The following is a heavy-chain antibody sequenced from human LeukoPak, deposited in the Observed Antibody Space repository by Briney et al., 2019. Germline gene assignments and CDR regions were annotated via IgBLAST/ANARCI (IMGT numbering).Heavy chain of an antibody. J-gene: IGHJ4*02. Sequence: ASVKVSCKASGYTFTSYYMHWVRQAPGQGLEWMGWINPNSGGTNYAQKFQGRVTKTRDTSISTAYMELSRLRSDDTAVYYCARDGRMAAAGTFEGYYFDYWGQGTLVTVSS. CDR2: INPNSGGT. CDR1: GYTFTSYY. D-gene: IGHD6-13*01. V-gene: IGHV1-2*02. CDR3: ARDGRMAAAGTFEGYYFDY.